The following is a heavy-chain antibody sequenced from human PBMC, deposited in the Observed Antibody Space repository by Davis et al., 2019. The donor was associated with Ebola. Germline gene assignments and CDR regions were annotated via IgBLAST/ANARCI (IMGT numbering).Heavy chain of an antibody. Sequence: MPSETLSLTCTVSGASISSGDSYWVWIRQAPGKELEWIGSMFYSGATFYNPSLRSRVLISLDTSKNQFSLKMNSVTAADTAMYYCASGIFGVTYYFDHWGKGALVTVSS. V-gene: IGHV4-39*07. J-gene: IGHJ4*02. CDR3: ASGIFGVTYYFDH. CDR2: MFYSGAT. D-gene: IGHD3-3*01. CDR1: GASISSGDSY.